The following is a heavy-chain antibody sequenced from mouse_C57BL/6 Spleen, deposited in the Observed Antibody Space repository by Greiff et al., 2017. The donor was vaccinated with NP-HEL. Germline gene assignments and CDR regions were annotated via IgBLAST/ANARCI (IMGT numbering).Heavy chain of an antibody. D-gene: IGHD2-5*01. V-gene: IGHV1-81*01. J-gene: IGHJ2*01. CDR3: ASDSNYIFDY. CDR2: IYPRSGNT. Sequence: QVQLKESGAELARPGASVKLSCKASGYTFTSYGISWVKQRTGQGLEWIGEIYPRSGNTYYNEKFKGKATLTADKSSSTAYMELRSLTSEDSAVYFCASDSNYIFDYWGQGTTLTVSS. CDR1: GYTFTSYG.